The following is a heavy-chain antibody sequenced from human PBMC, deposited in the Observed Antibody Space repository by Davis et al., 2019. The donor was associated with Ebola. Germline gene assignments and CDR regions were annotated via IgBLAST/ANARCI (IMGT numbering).Heavy chain of an antibody. CDR2: IHHSGST. V-gene: IGHV4-34*01. CDR1: GESFSAYY. Sequence: PSETLSLTCAVYGESFSAYYWNWIRQSPGKGLEWIGEIHHSGSTNYNPSLKSRVTISVDTYKNQFSLKLNSVTAADTAVYYCARGVRFLEWFTAECYFDYWGQGTLVTVSS. CDR3: ARGVRFLEWFTAECYFDY. D-gene: IGHD3-3*01. J-gene: IGHJ4*02.